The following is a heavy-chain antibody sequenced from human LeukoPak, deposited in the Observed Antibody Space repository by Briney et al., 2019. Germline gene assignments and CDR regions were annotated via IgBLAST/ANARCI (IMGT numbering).Heavy chain of an antibody. Sequence: SQTLSLTCTVSGGSISSGSYYWSWIRQPAGKGLEWIGRIYTSGSTHYNPSLKSRVTISVDTSKNQFSLKLSSVTAADTAVYYCARGYQGFWRPYYYYYMDVWGKGTTVTVSS. CDR1: GGSISSGSYY. CDR3: ARGYQGFWRPYYYYYMDV. D-gene: IGHD3-3*01. J-gene: IGHJ6*03. V-gene: IGHV4-61*02. CDR2: IYTSGST.